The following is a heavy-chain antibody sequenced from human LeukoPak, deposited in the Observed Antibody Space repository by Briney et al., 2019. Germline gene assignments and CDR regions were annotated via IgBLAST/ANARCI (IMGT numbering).Heavy chain of an antibody. CDR3: ARYANGLDV. V-gene: IGHV3-30*03. J-gene: IGHJ6*02. Sequence: GGSLRLSCAASGFSFSSCCMHWVRQAPGKGLEWVAVISYDGSNKFYADSVKGRFTISRDNSKNTVFLQMNSLRGEDTAVYYCARYANGLDVWGQGTTVTVSS. CDR2: ISYDGSNK. CDR1: GFSFSSCC. D-gene: IGHD2-8*01.